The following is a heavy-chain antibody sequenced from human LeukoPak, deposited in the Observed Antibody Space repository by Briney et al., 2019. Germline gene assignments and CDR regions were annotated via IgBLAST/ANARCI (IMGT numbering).Heavy chain of an antibody. CDR3: ARDKYTTSSGASSEFDY. CDR2: IYHSGST. Sequence: PSETLSLTCTVSGYSISSGYYWGWIRQPPGKGLEWIGSIYHSGSTYYNPSLKSRVTISVDTSKNQFSLKLSSVTAADTAVFYCARDKYTTSSGASSEFDYWGQGTLVTVSS. J-gene: IGHJ4*02. D-gene: IGHD6-6*01. V-gene: IGHV4-38-2*02. CDR1: GYSISSGYY.